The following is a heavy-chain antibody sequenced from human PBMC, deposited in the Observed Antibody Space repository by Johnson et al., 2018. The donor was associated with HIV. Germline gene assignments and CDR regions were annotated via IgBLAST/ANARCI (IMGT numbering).Heavy chain of an antibody. D-gene: IGHD6-13*01. Sequence: VQLVESGGGLVQPGGSLRLSCAASGFTFSSYWMHWVRQAPGKGLVWVSRINSDGSSTSYADSVKGRFTISRDNAKNTLYLQMNSLRAEDTAVYYCARAGLSIAAAGTPRGAFDIWGQGTMVTVSS. CDR2: INSDGSST. V-gene: IGHV3-74*02. CDR3: ARAGLSIAAAGTPRGAFDI. CDR1: GFTFSSYW. J-gene: IGHJ3*02.